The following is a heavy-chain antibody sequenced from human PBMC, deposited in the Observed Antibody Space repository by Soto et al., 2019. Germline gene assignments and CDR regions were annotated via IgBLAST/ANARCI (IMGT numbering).Heavy chain of an antibody. CDR3: ARKWCGSSTWYGGYFDY. CDR1: GFTFSLYT. V-gene: IGHV3-23*01. Sequence: EVQLLESGGGLVQPGGFLRLSCAASGFTFSLYTMTWVRQAPGKGLEWVAGISDSGENTDYADSVKGRSTISRDNSKNTLYLQMSSLRAEDTAVYYCARKWCGSSTWYGGYFDYWGQGTLVAVSS. J-gene: IGHJ4*02. CDR2: ISDSGENT. D-gene: IGHD2-15*01.